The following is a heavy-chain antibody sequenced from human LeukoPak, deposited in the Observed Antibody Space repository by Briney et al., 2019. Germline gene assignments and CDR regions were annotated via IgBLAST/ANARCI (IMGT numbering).Heavy chain of an antibody. V-gene: IGHV4-59*10. Sequence: PSETLSLTCAVYGGSFSGYYWSWIRQPAGKGLEWIGRIYTSGNTNYNPSLKSRVTMSVDTSKNQFSLKLSSVTAADTAVYYCASRLYSGSFNWGQGTLVTVSS. D-gene: IGHD1-26*01. CDR2: IYTSGNT. CDR1: GGSFSGYY. J-gene: IGHJ4*02. CDR3: ASRLYSGSFN.